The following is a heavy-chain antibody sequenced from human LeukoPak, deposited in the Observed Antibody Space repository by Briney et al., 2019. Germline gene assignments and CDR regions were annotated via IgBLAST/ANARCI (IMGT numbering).Heavy chain of an antibody. D-gene: IGHD5-12*01. Sequence: ASVKVSCKASGYTFTSYGISWVRQAPGQGLEWMGWISAYNGNTNYAQKLQGRVTMTTDTSTSTAYMELSSLRSEDTAVYYCARLLERNSGYDYVDYWGQGTLVTVSS. J-gene: IGHJ4*02. V-gene: IGHV1-18*01. CDR3: ARLLERNSGYDYVDY. CDR2: ISAYNGNT. CDR1: GYTFTSYG.